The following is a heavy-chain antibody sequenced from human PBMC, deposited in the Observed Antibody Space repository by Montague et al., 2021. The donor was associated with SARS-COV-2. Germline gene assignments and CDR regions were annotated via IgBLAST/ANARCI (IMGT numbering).Heavy chain of an antibody. CDR1: GGSFSGYY. D-gene: IGHD3-10*01. Sequence: SETLSLTCAVYGGSFSGYYWNWIRQPPGKGLEWIGEINHSGSTNYNPSLKRRVNMSVDTSKNQFSLKMSSVTAADKAVYYCARGARQGYGFRLGSFDSWGQGTLVTVST. CDR3: ARGARQGYGFRLGSFDS. V-gene: IGHV4-34*01. CDR2: INHSGST. J-gene: IGHJ4*02.